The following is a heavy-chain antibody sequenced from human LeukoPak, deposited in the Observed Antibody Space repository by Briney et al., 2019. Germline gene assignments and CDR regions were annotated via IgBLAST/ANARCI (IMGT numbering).Heavy chain of an antibody. CDR2: IDPSDSYT. J-gene: IGHJ4*02. D-gene: IGHD6-19*01. V-gene: IGHV5-10-1*01. Sequence: GESLEISCKGSGYSFTSYWISWVRQMPGKGLEWMGRIDPSDSYTNYSPSFQGHVTISADKSISTAYLQWSSLKASDTAMYYCAREWEAGGGIAVAVNYWGQGTLVTVSS. CDR1: GYSFTSYW. CDR3: AREWEAGGGIAVAVNY.